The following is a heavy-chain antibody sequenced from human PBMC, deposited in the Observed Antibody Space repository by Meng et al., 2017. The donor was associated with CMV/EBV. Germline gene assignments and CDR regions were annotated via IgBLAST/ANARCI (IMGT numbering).Heavy chain of an antibody. CDR1: GGSISSYY. J-gene: IGHJ4*02. CDR2: IYTSGST. V-gene: IGHV4-4*07. Sequence: QVQLQESGPGLVKPSETLSLTCTGSGGSISSYYWSWIRQPAGKGLEWIGRIYTSGSTNYNPSLKSRVTMSVDTSKNQFSLKLSSVTAADTTVYYCARGGLYYYDSSGHFDYWGQGTLVTVSS. CDR3: ARGGLYYYDSSGHFDY. D-gene: IGHD3-22*01.